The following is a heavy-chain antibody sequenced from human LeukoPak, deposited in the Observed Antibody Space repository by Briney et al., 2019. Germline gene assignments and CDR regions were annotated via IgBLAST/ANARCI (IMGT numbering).Heavy chain of an antibody. J-gene: IGHJ4*02. CDR2: ISSSSSTI. CDR3: ARDLGYSSSSQRDY. D-gene: IGHD6-6*01. V-gene: IGHV3-48*02. Sequence: ETLSLTCTVSGGSISSSSYYWGWIRQPPGKGLEWVSYISSSSSTIYYADSVKGRFTISRDNAKNSLYLQMNSLRDEDTAVYYCARDLGYSSSSQRDYWGQGTLVTVSS. CDR1: GGSISSSS.